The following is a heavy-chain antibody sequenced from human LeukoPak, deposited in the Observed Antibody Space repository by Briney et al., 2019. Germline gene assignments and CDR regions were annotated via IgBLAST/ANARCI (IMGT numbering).Heavy chain of an antibody. D-gene: IGHD6-13*01. CDR2: IYYSGST. V-gene: IGHV4-31*03. Sequence: PSETLSLTCTVSGGSISSYYWSWIRQHPGKGLEWIGYIYYSGSTYYNPSLKSRVTISVDTSKNQFSLKLSSVTAADTAVYYCASIAAAGTRRGNFDYWGQGTLVTVSS. J-gene: IGHJ4*02. CDR3: ASIAAAGTRRGNFDY. CDR1: GGSISSYY.